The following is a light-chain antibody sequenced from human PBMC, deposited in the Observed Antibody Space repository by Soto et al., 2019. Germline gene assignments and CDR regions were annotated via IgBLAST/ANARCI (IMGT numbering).Light chain of an antibody. CDR3: QQRSNWPPVT. CDR2: DAS. V-gene: IGKV3D-20*02. J-gene: IGKJ4*01. Sequence: EIVLTQSPGTLSLSTGEKATLSCRASQSVSSSYLAWYQQKPGQAPRLLIYDASNRATGIPARFSGSGSGTDFTLAISSLESEDFAVYGGQQRSNWPPVTVGGATKVDIK. CDR1: QSVSSSY.